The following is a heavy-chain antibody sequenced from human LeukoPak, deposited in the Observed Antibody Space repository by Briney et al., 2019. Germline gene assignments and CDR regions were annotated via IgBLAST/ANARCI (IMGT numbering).Heavy chain of an antibody. V-gene: IGHV4-59*01. CDR2: IYYSGST. CDR3: ARLGGSDRQH. CDR1: GGSISSYY. J-gene: IGHJ1*01. Sequence: PETLSLTCTVSGGSISSYYWSWIRQPPGKGLEWIGYIYYSGSTNYNPSLKSRVTISVDTSKNQFSLKLSSVTAADTAAYYCARLGGSDRQHWGQGTLVTVSS. D-gene: IGHD1-26*01.